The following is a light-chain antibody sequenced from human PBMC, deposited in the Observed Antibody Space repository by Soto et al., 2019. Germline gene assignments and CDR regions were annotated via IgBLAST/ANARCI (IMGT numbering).Light chain of an antibody. CDR1: QSINNY. CDR2: GAS. Sequence: DIQITQSPSSLSSSVLERFTITCRASQSINNYLSWYQQKPGKAPNLLIFGASTLQSGVPSRFSGSGSGTDFTLTISSLQPEDFATYYCLQSYSTPPITFGQGTRLEIK. V-gene: IGKV1-39*01. CDR3: LQSYSTPPIT. J-gene: IGKJ5*01.